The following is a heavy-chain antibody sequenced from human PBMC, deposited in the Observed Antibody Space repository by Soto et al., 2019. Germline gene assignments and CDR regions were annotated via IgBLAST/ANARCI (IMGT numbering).Heavy chain of an antibody. CDR2: ISTFNGNA. CDR1: GYTFSSNG. Sequence: QVQLVQSGAEVKKTGASVKVSCKASGYTFSSNGVSWVRQAPGQGLEWMGWISTFNGNAHYAQKFQGRVTMTADTSTNTAYMQLGSLNSDVTAVYYCARLNGYSSVWYDCWGQGNLVTVSS. J-gene: IGHJ5*01. CDR3: ARLNGYSSVWYDC. V-gene: IGHV1-18*04. D-gene: IGHD6-19*01.